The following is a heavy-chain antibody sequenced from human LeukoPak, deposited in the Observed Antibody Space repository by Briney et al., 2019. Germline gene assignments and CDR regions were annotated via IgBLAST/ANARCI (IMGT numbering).Heavy chain of an antibody. CDR3: AKGRVGAYDY. Sequence: GRSLRLSCAASGFTSDDYAMHWVRQAPGKGLEWVSGISWNSGSIGYADSVKGRFTISRDNAKNSLYLQMNSLRAEDTALYYCAKGRVGAYDYWGQGTLVTVSS. D-gene: IGHD1-26*01. J-gene: IGHJ4*02. V-gene: IGHV3-9*02. CDR2: ISWNSGSI. CDR1: GFTSDDYA.